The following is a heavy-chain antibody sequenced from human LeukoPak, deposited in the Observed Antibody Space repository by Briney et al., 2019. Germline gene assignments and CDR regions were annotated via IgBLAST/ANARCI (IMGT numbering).Heavy chain of an antibody. CDR3: ASLYSGSYYALDY. CDR1: GFTFSSYS. J-gene: IGHJ4*02. D-gene: IGHD1-26*01. CDR2: ISSSSSTI. Sequence: PGGSLRLSCAASGFTFSSYSMNWVRQAPGKGLEWVSYISSSSSTIYYADSVKGRFTISRDNAKNSLYLQMNSLRAEDTAVYYCASLYSGSYYALDYWGQGTLVTVSS. V-gene: IGHV3-48*01.